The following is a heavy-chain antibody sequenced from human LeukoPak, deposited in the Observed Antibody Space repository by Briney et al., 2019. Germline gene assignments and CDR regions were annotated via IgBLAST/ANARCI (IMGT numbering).Heavy chain of an antibody. CDR3: ARAGFWSGYYTDY. CDR1: GDSISSFY. Sequence: SETLSLTCTVSGDSISSFYWSWIRQPPGKGLEWLGYIYSSGSTNYNPSLKSRVTISVDTSKNQFSLKLSSVTAADTAVYYCARAGFWSGYYTDYWGQGTLVTVSS. D-gene: IGHD3-3*01. V-gene: IGHV4-59*01. J-gene: IGHJ4*02. CDR2: IYSSGST.